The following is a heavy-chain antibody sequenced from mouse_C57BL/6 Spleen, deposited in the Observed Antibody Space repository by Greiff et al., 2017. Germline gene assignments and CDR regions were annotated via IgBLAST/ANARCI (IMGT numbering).Heavy chain of an antibody. CDR2: IRNKANGYTT. Sequence: DVKLVESGGGLVQPGGSLSLSCAASGLTFTDYYMSWVRQPPGKALEWLGFIRNKANGYTTEYSASVKGRFTISRDNSQSILYLQMNALRAEDSATYYCARSPYDYDWYFDVWGTGTTVTVSS. CDR3: ARSPYDYDWYFDV. V-gene: IGHV7-3*01. J-gene: IGHJ1*03. D-gene: IGHD2-4*01. CDR1: GLTFTDYY.